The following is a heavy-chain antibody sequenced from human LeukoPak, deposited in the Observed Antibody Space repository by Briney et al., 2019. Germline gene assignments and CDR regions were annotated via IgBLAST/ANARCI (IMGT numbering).Heavy chain of an antibody. CDR1: GFTFSSYA. D-gene: IGHD3-10*01. J-gene: IGHJ5*02. CDR2: ISGSGGST. CDR3: ARAGWFGELPIWFDP. Sequence: PGGSLRLSCAASGFTFSSYAMSCVRQAPGKGLEWVSAISGSGGSTYYADSVKGRSTISRDNSKNTLYLQMNSLRAEDTAVYYCARAGWFGELPIWFDPWGQGTLVTVSS. V-gene: IGHV3-23*01.